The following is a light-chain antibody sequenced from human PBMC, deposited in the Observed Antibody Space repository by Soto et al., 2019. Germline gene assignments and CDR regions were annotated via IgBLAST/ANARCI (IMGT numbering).Light chain of an antibody. CDR2: GNS. Sequence: QSVLTQPPSVSGAPGQRVTISCTGSSSNIGAGYDVHWYQQLPGTAPNLLIYGNSNRPAGVPDRFSGSKSGTSASLVITGLQAEDEADYYCQSYDSSLSAVVFGGGTKLTVL. CDR3: QSYDSSLSAVV. V-gene: IGLV1-40*01. CDR1: SSNIGAGYD. J-gene: IGLJ2*01.